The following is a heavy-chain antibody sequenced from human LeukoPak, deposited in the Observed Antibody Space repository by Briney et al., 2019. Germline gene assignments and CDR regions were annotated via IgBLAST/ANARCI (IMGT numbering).Heavy chain of an antibody. CDR2: TYYRSKWYN. CDR3: ARASEDCSSTSCYVFGY. CDR1: GDSVSSNSAA. Sequence: SQTLSLTCAISGDSVSSNSAAWNWIRQSPSRGLEWLGRTYYRSKWYNDYAVSVKSRITINPDTSKNQFSLQLNSVTPEDTAVYYCARASEDCSSTSCYVFGYWGQGTLVTVSS. V-gene: IGHV6-1*01. J-gene: IGHJ4*02. D-gene: IGHD2-2*01.